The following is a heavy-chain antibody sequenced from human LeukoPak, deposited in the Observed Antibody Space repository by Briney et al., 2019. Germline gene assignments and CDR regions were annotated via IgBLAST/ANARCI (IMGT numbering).Heavy chain of an antibody. CDR2: VYPGESDT. Sequence: GESLKISCKVSGDSFTSYWIGWVRQMPGEGLEWMGIVYPGESDTRYSPSLQGKVTISADKSISTAYLQWSSLQASDSAMYYCARHRLPRGIMGGTTTDRWGQGTLVTVSS. CDR1: GDSFTSYW. V-gene: IGHV5-51*01. CDR3: ARHRLPRGIMGGTTTDR. D-gene: IGHD1-26*01. J-gene: IGHJ5*02.